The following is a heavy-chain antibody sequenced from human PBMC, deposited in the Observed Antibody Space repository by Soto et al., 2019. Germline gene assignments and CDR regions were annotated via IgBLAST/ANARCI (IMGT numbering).Heavy chain of an antibody. Sequence: ASVKVSCKASGYTFTSYGISWVRQAPGQGLEWMGWISAYNGNTNYAQKLQGRVTMTTDTSTSTAYMELRSLRSDDTAVYYCAIQTTVTSIFDYWGQGTLVTVSS. V-gene: IGHV1-18*01. D-gene: IGHD4-17*01. CDR2: ISAYNGNT. J-gene: IGHJ4*02. CDR1: GYTFTSYG. CDR3: AIQTTVTSIFDY.